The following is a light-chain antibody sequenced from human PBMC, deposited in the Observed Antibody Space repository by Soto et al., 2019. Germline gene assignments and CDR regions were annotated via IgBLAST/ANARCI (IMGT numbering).Light chain of an antibody. CDR3: QQYTNWPET. CDR2: DAS. CDR1: QSVSSN. Sequence: EIVMTQSPATLSVSPGERATLSCRASQSVSSNLAWYQQKVGQAPRLLIYDASTRATGVPARFSGSGSETEFTLTISSLQSADFAVYYCQQYTNWPETFGQGTKVEIK. J-gene: IGKJ1*01. V-gene: IGKV3-15*01.